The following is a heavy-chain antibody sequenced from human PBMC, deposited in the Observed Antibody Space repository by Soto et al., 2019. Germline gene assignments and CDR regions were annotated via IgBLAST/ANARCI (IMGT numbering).Heavy chain of an antibody. CDR2: ISGTTNYI. Sequence: EVQLLESGGGLVQPGGSLRLSCAASGFTFSSYAMSWVRQAPGKGLECVSTISGTTNYIYYGDSMKGRFTISRDNAKNSLYLEMNSLRAEDTAVYYCARESEDLTSNFDYWGQGTLVTVSS. V-gene: IGHV3-21*06. J-gene: IGHJ4*02. CDR1: GFTFSSYA. CDR3: ARESEDLTSNFDY.